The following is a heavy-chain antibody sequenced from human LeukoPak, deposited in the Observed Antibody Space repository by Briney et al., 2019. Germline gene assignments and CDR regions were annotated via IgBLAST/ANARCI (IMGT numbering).Heavy chain of an antibody. CDR1: GFTFSSYA. CDR2: ISYDGSNK. Sequence: GGSLRLSCAASGFTFSSYAMHWVRQAPGKGLEWVAVISYDGSNKCYADSVKGRFTISRDNSKNTLYLQMNSLRAEDTAVYYCARDWTDSSGYYLYYFDYWGQGTLVTVSS. V-gene: IGHV3-30-3*01. J-gene: IGHJ4*02. CDR3: ARDWTDSSGYYLYYFDY. D-gene: IGHD3-22*01.